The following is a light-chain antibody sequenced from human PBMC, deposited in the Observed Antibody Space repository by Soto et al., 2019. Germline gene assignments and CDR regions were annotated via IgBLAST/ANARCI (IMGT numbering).Light chain of an antibody. CDR2: GAY. V-gene: IGKV1-9*01. Sequence: DIQLSQSPSLLSASVGDRVTITCRASQDLDNYLAWYRQTPGEAPKLLIYGAYTLQSGVPRRFSGAGSGTEFSLPISSLQPEDVAIYYCHQLNGSPPITFGQGTRVDIK. J-gene: IGKJ5*01. CDR1: QDLDNY. CDR3: HQLNGSPPIT.